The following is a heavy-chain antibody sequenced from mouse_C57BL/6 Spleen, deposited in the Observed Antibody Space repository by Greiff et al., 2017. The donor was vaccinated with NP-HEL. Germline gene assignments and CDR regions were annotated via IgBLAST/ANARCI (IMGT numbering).Heavy chain of an antibody. Sequence: VQLQQSGAELVRPGASVTLSCKASGYTFTDYEMHWVKQTPVHGLEWIGAIGPETGGTAYNQKFKGKAILTADKASSTAYMELRSLTSEDYAVYYCTRGGGSSPWFAYWGQGTLVTVSA. V-gene: IGHV1-15*01. D-gene: IGHD1-1*01. J-gene: IGHJ3*01. CDR1: GYTFTDYE. CDR2: IGPETGGT. CDR3: TRGGGSSPWFAY.